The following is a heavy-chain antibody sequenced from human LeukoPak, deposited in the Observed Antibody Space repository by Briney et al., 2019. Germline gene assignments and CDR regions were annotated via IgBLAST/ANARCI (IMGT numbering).Heavy chain of an antibody. D-gene: IGHD6-19*01. CDR2: ISPSGGGT. V-gene: IGHV3-23*01. CDR3: AKDPRYSSGWEFDY. CDR1: GFTFRNHG. J-gene: IGHJ4*02. Sequence: GGSLRLSCAASGFTFRNHGMNWVRQAPGKGLEWVSGISPSGGGTYYADSVKGRFTISRDDSKNTLSLQMNSLRAEDTAVYYCAKDPRYSSGWEFDYWGQGTLVTVSS.